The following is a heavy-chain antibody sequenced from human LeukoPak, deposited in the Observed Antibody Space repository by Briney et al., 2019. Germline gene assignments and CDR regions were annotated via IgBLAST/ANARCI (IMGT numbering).Heavy chain of an antibody. V-gene: IGHV4-59*08. CDR2: IYYSGST. CDR3: ARLEFRGSGSYYNWFDP. D-gene: IGHD3-10*01. Sequence: KPSETLSLTCTVSGGSISSYYWSWIRQPPGKGLEWLGYIYYSGSTKYNPSLKSRVTISLDTPKNQVSLKLSSVTVADTAVYYCARLEFRGSGSYYNWFDPWGQGTLVTVSS. J-gene: IGHJ5*02. CDR1: GGSISSYY.